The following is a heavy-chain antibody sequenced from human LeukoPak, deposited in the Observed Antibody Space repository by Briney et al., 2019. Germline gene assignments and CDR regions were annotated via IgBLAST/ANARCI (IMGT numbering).Heavy chain of an antibody. J-gene: IGHJ5*02. CDR1: GYTFTSYD. V-gene: IGHV1-8*01. D-gene: IGHD6-6*01. Sequence: APVKVSCKASGYTFTSYDINWVRQATGQGLEWMGWMNPNSGNTGYAQKFQGRVTMTRNTSISTAYMELSSLRSEDTAVYYCARALRIAARPRANWFDPWGQGTLVTVSS. CDR3: ARALRIAARPRANWFDP. CDR2: MNPNSGNT.